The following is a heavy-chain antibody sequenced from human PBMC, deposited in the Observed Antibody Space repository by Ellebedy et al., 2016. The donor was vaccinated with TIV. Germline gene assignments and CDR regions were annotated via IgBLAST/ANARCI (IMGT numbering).Heavy chain of an antibody. Sequence: PGGSLRLSCAASAFAFSSYAMNRVRQAPGKGPEWVSTIGGSGGASNYADSVKGRFTISRDNSKNTLYLQMNNLRAEDTAIYYCEKVAESSGMTESFLEYWGQGTLVTVSS. J-gene: IGHJ4*02. V-gene: IGHV3-23*01. CDR3: EKVAESSGMTESFLEY. CDR1: AFAFSSYA. CDR2: IGGSGGAS. D-gene: IGHD3-22*01.